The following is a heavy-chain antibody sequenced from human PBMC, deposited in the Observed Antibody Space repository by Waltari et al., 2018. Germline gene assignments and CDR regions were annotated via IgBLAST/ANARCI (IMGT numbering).Heavy chain of an antibody. CDR1: GYTFTGYY. Sequence: QVQLVQSGAEVKKPGASVTVSCKASGYTFTGYYMHWVRQAPGHGLEWMGRMNPSSGGTNEAQKVQGRVTMPRDTSSSTAYRELIRLRSDDTAVYYGALYYDVWSGQREYFQHWGQGTLVTVSS. CDR2: MNPSSGGT. J-gene: IGHJ1*01. V-gene: IGHV1-2*06. D-gene: IGHD3-3*01. CDR3: ALYYDVWSGQREYFQH.